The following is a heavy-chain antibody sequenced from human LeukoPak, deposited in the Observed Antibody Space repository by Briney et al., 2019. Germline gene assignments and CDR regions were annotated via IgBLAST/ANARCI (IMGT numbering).Heavy chain of an antibody. V-gene: IGHV4-59*01. CDR1: GGSISSYY. Sequence: SETLSLTCTVSGGSISSYYWSWIRQPPGKGLEWIGYIYYSGSTNYNPSLKSRVTISVDTSKNQFSLKLSSVTAADTAVYYCARDVPSGSGSYAFDIWGQGTMVTVSS. J-gene: IGHJ3*02. CDR2: IYYSGST. CDR3: ARDVPSGSGSYAFDI. D-gene: IGHD3-10*01.